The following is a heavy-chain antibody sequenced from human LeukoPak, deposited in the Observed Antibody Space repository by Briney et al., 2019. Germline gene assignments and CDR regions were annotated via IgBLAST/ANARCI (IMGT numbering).Heavy chain of an antibody. V-gene: IGHV4-59*01. Sequence: SETLSLTCTVSGGSISNYFWSWIRQPPGKGLEWIAYIYYSGSTNYNPSLKSRVTISVDTSKNQFSLKLNSVTAADTAVYFCARGGYSFDNWFDPWGQGTLVTVSS. D-gene: IGHD5-18*01. CDR1: GGSISNYF. CDR2: IYYSGST. CDR3: ARGGYSFDNWFDP. J-gene: IGHJ5*02.